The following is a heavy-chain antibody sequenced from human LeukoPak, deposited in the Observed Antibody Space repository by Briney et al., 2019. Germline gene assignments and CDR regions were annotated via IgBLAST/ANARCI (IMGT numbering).Heavy chain of an antibody. J-gene: IGHJ4*02. Sequence: ASVKVSCKTSGYNFPSYTMHWLRQAPGQSPEWMGSINGDNGNTKYSEKFQDRVTFTRDTSASSAYMESSSLRSEDTAVYYCARSSSGTYHYWGQGTLVTVSS. CDR2: INGDNGNT. CDR3: ARSSSGTYHY. D-gene: IGHD3-10*01. V-gene: IGHV1-3*01. CDR1: GYNFPSYT.